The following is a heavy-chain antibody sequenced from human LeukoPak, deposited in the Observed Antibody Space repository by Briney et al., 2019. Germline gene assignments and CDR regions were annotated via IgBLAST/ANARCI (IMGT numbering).Heavy chain of an antibody. Sequence: ETLSLTCTVSGGSINSYYWSWIRQSAGKGLKWIGRIYTSGSTPDYSPSLKSRVTMSIDTSKNQFSLQLSSVTAADTAVYYCATSPPVVPAAITAFDIWGQGTMVTVSS. CDR1: GGSINSYY. CDR3: ATSPPVVPAAITAFDI. J-gene: IGHJ3*02. D-gene: IGHD2-2*01. V-gene: IGHV4-4*07. CDR2: IYTSGSTP.